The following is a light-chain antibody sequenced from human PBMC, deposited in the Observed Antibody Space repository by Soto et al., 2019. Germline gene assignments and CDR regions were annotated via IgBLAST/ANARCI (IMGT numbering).Light chain of an antibody. J-gene: IGLJ1*01. CDR2: LVS. CDR1: TSDMSDYNY. Sequence: QSVLTQPASVSGSPGQSITISCTGTTSDMSDYNYVSWSQYHPDKVPKLIISLVSNRPSGVSNRFSGSKSGNTAALTISGLKAEDEGDYYCTSWGIFGPGTKVTVL. CDR3: TSWGI. V-gene: IGLV2-14*01.